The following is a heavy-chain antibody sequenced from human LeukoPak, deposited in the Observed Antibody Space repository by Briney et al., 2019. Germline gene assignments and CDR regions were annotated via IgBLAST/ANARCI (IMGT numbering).Heavy chain of an antibody. CDR3: ATDRPYCSGGSCYSPGGVFDY. V-gene: IGHV1-69*13. Sequence: ASVKVSCKASGGTFSSYAISWVRQAPGQGLEWMGGIIPIFGTANYAQKFQGRVTITADESTSTAYMELSSLRSEDTAVYYCATDRPYCSGGSCYSPGGVFDYWGQGTLVTVSS. CDR1: GGTFSSYA. J-gene: IGHJ4*02. D-gene: IGHD2-15*01. CDR2: IIPIFGTA.